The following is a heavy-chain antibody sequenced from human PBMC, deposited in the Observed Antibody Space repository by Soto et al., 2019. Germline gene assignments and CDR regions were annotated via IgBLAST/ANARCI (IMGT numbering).Heavy chain of an antibody. CDR2: INWNGGST. Sequence: EVQLVESGGGVVRPGGSLRLSCAASGFTFDDYGMSWVRQAPGKGLEWVSGINWNGGSTGYADSVKGRFTISRDNAKNSLYLQMNSLRAEDTALYYCARTEYYYDSSGYYRFDYWAREPWSPSPQ. D-gene: IGHD3-22*01. J-gene: IGHJ4*02. CDR3: ARTEYYYDSSGYYRFDY. V-gene: IGHV3-20*04. CDR1: GFTFDDYG.